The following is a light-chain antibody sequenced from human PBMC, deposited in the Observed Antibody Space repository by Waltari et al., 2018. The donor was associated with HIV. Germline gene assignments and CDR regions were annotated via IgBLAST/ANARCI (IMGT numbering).Light chain of an antibody. CDR1: SSDVGIYNL. Sequence: QSALTQPASVSGSPGQSITISCTGTSSDVGIYNLVSWYQQYPGKAPKLMIYEGSKRPSGVSNRFSGSKSGNTASLTISGLQTEDEADYYCCSYAGSFVVFGGGTKVTVL. CDR2: EGS. CDR3: CSYAGSFVV. J-gene: IGLJ2*01. V-gene: IGLV2-23*01.